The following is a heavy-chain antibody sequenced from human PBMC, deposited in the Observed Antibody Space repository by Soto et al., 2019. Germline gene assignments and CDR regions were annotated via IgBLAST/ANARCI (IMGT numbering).Heavy chain of an antibody. V-gene: IGHV4-31*03. D-gene: IGHD6-19*01. CDR3: ASFREKAVAGNYFDY. Sequence: PSETLSLTCTVSGGSISSFCYYWSWIRQHPGKGLEWIGYIYYSGSTYYNPSLKSRVTISVDTSKNQFSLKLSSVTAADTAVYYCASFREKAVAGNYFDYWGQGTLVTVSS. CDR1: GGSISSFCYY. CDR2: IYYSGST. J-gene: IGHJ4*02.